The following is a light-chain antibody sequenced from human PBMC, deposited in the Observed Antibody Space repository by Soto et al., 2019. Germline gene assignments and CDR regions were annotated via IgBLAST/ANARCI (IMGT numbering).Light chain of an antibody. J-gene: IGKJ4*01. CDR2: DAS. V-gene: IGKV3D-20*01. CDR1: QRVGRNF. CDR3: QQYASAPLT. Sequence: EIVLTQSPGTLSLSPGERATLSCGARQRVGRNFLAWYQQKSGLAPRLHIYDASRRATGIPDRFTGSGSGTDFTLTISRLEPEDFAVYYCQQYASAPLTFGGGTKVEIK.